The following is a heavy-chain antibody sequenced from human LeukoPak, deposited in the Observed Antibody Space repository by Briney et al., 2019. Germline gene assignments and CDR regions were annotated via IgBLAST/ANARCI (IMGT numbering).Heavy chain of an antibody. CDR1: GYTSTSYY. D-gene: IGHD6-19*01. V-gene: IGHV1-46*01. Sequence: GASVKVSCKASGYTSTSYYMHWVRQAPGQGLEWMGIINPSGGSTSYAQKFQGRVTMTRDTSTSTVYMELSSLRSEDTAVYYCAGGEVAGNEGEYYFDYWGQGTLVTVSS. J-gene: IGHJ4*02. CDR2: INPSGGST. CDR3: AGGEVAGNEGEYYFDY.